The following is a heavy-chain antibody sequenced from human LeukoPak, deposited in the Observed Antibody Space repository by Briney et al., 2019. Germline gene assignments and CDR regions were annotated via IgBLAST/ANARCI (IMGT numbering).Heavy chain of an antibody. CDR1: GFTFSNFA. Sequence: PGGSLRLSCAASGFTFSNFAMNWVRQAPGKGLEWVSTISGSSISTYYSDSVKGRFTISRDNSKNTLYLQMNSLRAEDTAVYYCAKGDSNILTGYYNSFDSWGQGTLVTVSS. D-gene: IGHD3-9*01. CDR3: AKGDSNILTGYYNSFDS. J-gene: IGHJ4*02. V-gene: IGHV3-23*01. CDR2: ISGSSIST.